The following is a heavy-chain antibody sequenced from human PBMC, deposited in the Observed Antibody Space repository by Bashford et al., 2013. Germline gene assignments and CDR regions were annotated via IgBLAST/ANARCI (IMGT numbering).Heavy chain of an antibody. Sequence: SVKVSCKASGGTFSSYAISWVRQAPGQGLEWMGRIIPILGIANYAQKFQGRVTITADKSTSTAYMELSSLRSEDTAVYYCARSSGYGSQSGLRLYGMDVWGQGTTVTVSS. CDR2: IIPILGIA. D-gene: IGHD3-10*01. J-gene: IGHJ6*02. CDR3: ARSSGYGSQSGLRLYGMDV. CDR1: GGTFSSYA. V-gene: IGHV1-69*04.